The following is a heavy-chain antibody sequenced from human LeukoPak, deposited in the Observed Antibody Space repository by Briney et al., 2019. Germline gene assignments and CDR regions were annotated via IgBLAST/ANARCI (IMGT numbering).Heavy chain of an antibody. CDR3: ARLGEKADFDY. CDR1: GFTFSSYA. Sequence: GGSLRLSCAASGFTFSSYAMNWVRQAPGKGLEWVSYITSSGSAIHYADSLKGRFTISRDNAENSLYLQLNSLRAEDTAVYYCARLGEKADFDYWGQGTLVTVSS. J-gene: IGHJ4*02. CDR2: ITSSGSAI. V-gene: IGHV3-48*01. D-gene: IGHD3-16*01.